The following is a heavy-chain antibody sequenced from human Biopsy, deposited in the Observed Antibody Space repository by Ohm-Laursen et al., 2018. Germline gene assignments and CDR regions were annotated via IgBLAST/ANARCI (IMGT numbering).Heavy chain of an antibody. Sequence: ASVKVSCKASGYTFAGYYLHWVRQAPGHGLEWMGWINPNSGNANYAQSFQGRLTVTRDTSISTAYMELTRLTFDDTAIYYCARVPAYPSIDGYYGLDLWGQGTPVIVSS. J-gene: IGHJ6*02. CDR3: ARVPAYPSIDGYYGLDL. D-gene: IGHD3-3*01. V-gene: IGHV1-2*02. CDR2: INPNSGNA. CDR1: GYTFAGYY.